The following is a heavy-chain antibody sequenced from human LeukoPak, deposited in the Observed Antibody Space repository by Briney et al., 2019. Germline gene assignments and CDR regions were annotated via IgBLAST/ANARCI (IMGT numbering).Heavy chain of an antibody. V-gene: IGHV3-9*01. CDR2: ISWNSGSI. CDR3: ASSVITEDAFDI. CDR1: GFTLDDYA. Sequence: GGSLRLSCAASGFTLDDYAMHWVRQAPGKGLEWVSGISWNSGSIGYVDSVKGRFTISRDNAKNSLYLQMNSLRAEDTALYYCASSVITEDAFDIWGQGTMVTVSS. J-gene: IGHJ3*02. D-gene: IGHD1-20*01.